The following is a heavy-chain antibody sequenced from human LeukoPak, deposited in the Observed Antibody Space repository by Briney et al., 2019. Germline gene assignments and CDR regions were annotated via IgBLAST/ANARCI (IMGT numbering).Heavy chain of an antibody. CDR2: INKDGSEQ. CDR1: GFTFSSHW. V-gene: IGHV3-7*01. D-gene: IGHD6-13*01. Sequence: GGSLRLSCAASGFTFSSHWMTGVRQAPGKGPEWVASINKDGSEQYYVDSVKGRFTISRDNAKNSLSLQVSSLRAEDTAVYYCTRGGATSSWYWFFWGQGTLVTVSS. CDR3: TRGGATSSWYWFF. J-gene: IGHJ4*02.